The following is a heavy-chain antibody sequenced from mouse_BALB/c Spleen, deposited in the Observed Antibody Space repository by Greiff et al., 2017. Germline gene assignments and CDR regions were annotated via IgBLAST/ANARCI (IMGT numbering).Heavy chain of an antibody. CDR3: ARGDGNYVEYAMDY. J-gene: IGHJ4*01. CDR1: GYSITSGYY. CDR2: ISYDGSN. V-gene: IGHV3-6*02. Sequence: EVQLQESGPGLVKPSQSLSLTCSVTGYSITSGYYWNWIRQFPGNKLEWMGYISYDGSNNYNPSLKNRISITRDTSKNQFFLKLNSVTTEDTATYFCARGDGNYVEYAMDYWGQGTSVTVSA. D-gene: IGHD2-1*01.